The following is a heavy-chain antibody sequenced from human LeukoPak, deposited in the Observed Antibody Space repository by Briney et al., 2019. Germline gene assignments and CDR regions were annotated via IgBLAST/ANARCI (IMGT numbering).Heavy chain of an antibody. CDR1: GFTFSRYA. CDR3: AGEFVGQELAVDY. CDR2: ISSTSGSI. D-gene: IGHD6-13*01. J-gene: IGHJ4*02. V-gene: IGHV3-48*04. Sequence: GGSLRLSCAASGFTFSRYAMDWVRQAPGKGLEWLSYISSTSGSIFYADSVKGRFTISRDNTKNSLYLQMNNLRAEDTAVYYCAGEFVGQELAVDYWGQGTPVSVSS.